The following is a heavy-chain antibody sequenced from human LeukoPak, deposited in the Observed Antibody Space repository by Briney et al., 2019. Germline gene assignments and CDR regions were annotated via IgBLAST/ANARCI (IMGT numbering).Heavy chain of an antibody. V-gene: IGHV1-2*02. J-gene: IGHJ4*02. D-gene: IGHD3-16*02. CDR3: ARGGLYDYVWGSCRDRSLDY. CDR2: INPNSGGT. CDR1: GYTFTGYY. Sequence: ASVKVSCKASGYTFTGYYMHWVRQAPGQGLEWMGWINPNSGGTNYAQKFQGRVTMTRDTSISTAYMELSRLRSDDTAVYYCARGGLYDYVWGSCRDRSLDYWGQGTLVTVSS.